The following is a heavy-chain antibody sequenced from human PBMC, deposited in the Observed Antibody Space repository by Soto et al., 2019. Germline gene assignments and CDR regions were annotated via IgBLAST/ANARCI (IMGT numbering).Heavy chain of an antibody. CDR3: AAVPRVNDSPFDYYYGLDV. D-gene: IGHD3-3*01. J-gene: IGHJ6*02. CDR1: GFSFSTSA. Sequence: QMQLVQSGPEVKTAGTSVKVSCQTSGFSFSTSAVHWVRQVRGQRLEWIGWIVVGNGDTYHAQKFQERVNILRDMSTSTAYMELNSLRSEDTAVYYCAAVPRVNDSPFDYYYGLDVWGQGTTVTVSS. CDR2: IVVGNGDT. V-gene: IGHV1-58*01.